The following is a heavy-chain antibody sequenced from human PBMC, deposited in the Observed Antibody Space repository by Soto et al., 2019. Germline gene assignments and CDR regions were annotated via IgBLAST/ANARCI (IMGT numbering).Heavy chain of an antibody. J-gene: IGHJ4*02. CDR2: IYYSGST. CDR3: ASRLGSYLEYYFDY. D-gene: IGHD1-26*01. V-gene: IGHV4-39*01. Sequence: AETLSLTCTVSGGSISSSSYYWGCIRQPPGKGLEWIGSIYYSGSTYYNPSLKSRVTISVDTSKNQFSLKLSSVTAADTAVYYCASRLGSYLEYYFDYWGQGTLVTVSS. CDR1: GGSISSSSYY.